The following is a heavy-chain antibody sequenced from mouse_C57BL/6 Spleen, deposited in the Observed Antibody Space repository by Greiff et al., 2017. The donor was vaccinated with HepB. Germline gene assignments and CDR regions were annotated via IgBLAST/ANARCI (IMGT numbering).Heavy chain of an antibody. Sequence: VQLQQSGAELVRPGASVKLSCTASGFNIKDDYMHWVKQRPEQGLEWIGWLDPENGDTEYASKFQGKATITADTSSNTAYLQLSSLTSEDTAVYYCTTPVSTMITKAWFAYWGQGTLVTVSA. J-gene: IGHJ3*01. CDR3: TTPVSTMITKAWFAY. CDR2: LDPENGDT. D-gene: IGHD2-4*01. V-gene: IGHV14-4*01. CDR1: GFNIKDDY.